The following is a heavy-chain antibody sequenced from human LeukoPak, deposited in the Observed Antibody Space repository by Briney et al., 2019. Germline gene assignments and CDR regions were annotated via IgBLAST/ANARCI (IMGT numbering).Heavy chain of an antibody. V-gene: IGHV3-33*01. Sequence: GGSLRLSCAASGFTFSSYGMHWVRQAPGKGLEWVAVIWYDGSKTYYADSVKGRFTISRDNSKNTLYLQMSSLRADDTAVYYCARYNPGRSEYWGQGTLVTVS. CDR1: GFTFSSYG. J-gene: IGHJ4*01. CDR2: IWYDGSKT. D-gene: IGHD1-14*01. CDR3: ARYNPGRSEY.